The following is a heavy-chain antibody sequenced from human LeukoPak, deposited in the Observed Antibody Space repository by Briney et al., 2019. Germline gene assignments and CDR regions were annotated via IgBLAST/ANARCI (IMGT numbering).Heavy chain of an antibody. J-gene: IGHJ4*02. V-gene: IGHV3-21*01. D-gene: IGHD3-22*01. Sequence: GGSLRLSCAASGFTFSSYSMNWVRQAPGKGLEWVSSISSSSSYIYYADSVKGRFTISRDNAENSLYLQMNSLRAEDTAVYYCARSGYYYDSSGYIIDYWGQGTLVTVSS. CDR2: ISSSSSYI. CDR1: GFTFSSYS. CDR3: ARSGYYYDSSGYIIDY.